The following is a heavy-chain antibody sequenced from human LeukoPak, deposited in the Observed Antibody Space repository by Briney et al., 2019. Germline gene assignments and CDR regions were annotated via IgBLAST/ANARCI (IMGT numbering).Heavy chain of an antibody. D-gene: IGHD6-19*01. CDR3: ARSFYSSGWYTPLRWFDT. Sequence: SETLSLTCTVSGGSVSSGSHYWNWIRQSPGRGLEWIGHIYYRGTTNYTPSLKSRVTISVDTSMNQFSLRLSSVTAADTAVYFCARSFYSSGWYTPLRWFDTWGQGTPVTVSS. J-gene: IGHJ5*02. CDR1: GGSVSSGSHY. CDR2: IYYRGTT. V-gene: IGHV4-61*01.